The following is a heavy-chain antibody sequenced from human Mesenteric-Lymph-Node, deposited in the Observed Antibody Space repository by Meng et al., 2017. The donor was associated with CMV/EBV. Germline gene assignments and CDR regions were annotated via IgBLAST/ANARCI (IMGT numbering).Heavy chain of an antibody. CDR1: GFTFSSFA. J-gene: IGHJ4*02. Sequence: GESLKISCAASGFTFSSFAMVWVRQAPGKGLEWVSSISGSDARTYYADSVKGRFTISRDNSNNTLYLQINSPRAEDTAIYYCAKGWSGGANYYFDFWGQGTLVTVSS. D-gene: IGHD1-26*01. CDR3: AKGWSGGANYYFDF. V-gene: IGHV3-23*01. CDR2: ISGSDART.